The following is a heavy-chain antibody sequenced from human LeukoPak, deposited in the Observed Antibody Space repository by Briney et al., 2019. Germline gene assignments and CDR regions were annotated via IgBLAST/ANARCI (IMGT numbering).Heavy chain of an antibody. D-gene: IGHD3-22*01. J-gene: IGHJ1*01. CDR2: INAGNGNT. V-gene: IGHV1-3*01. CDR3: ARVPLYESSGYYYPH. CDR1: GYTFTSYG. Sequence: GASVKVSCKTSGYTFTSYGMHWVRQAPGQRPEWMGWINAGNGNTKYSQKFQDRVTITRDTSASTAYMELSSLRSEDTAVYYCARVPLYESSGYYYPHWGQGTLVTVSS.